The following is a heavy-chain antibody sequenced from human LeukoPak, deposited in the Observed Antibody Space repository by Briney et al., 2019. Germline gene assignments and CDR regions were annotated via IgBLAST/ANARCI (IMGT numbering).Heavy chain of an antibody. J-gene: IGHJ5*02. CDR1: GGSFSGYY. Sequence: KPSETLSLTCAVYGGSFSGYYWSWIRQPPGKGLEWIGSIYYSGSTYYNPSLKSRVTISVDTSKNQFSLKLSSVTAADTAVYYCARLWRIAAAGTEDWFDPWGQGTLVTVSS. V-gene: IGHV4-34*01. CDR2: IYYSGST. CDR3: ARLWRIAAAGTEDWFDP. D-gene: IGHD6-13*01.